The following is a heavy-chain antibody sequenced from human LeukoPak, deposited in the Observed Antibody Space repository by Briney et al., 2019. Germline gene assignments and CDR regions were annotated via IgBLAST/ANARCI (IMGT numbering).Heavy chain of an antibody. Sequence: SETLSLTCIVSGGSIRSSSYYWGWIRQPPGKGLEWIGSIYYSGSTYYNPSLKSRVTISVDTSKNQFSLKLSSVTAADTAVYYCARAMGSYFFDYWGQGTLVTVSS. J-gene: IGHJ4*02. CDR2: IYYSGST. D-gene: IGHD3-10*01. CDR1: GGSIRSSSYY. CDR3: ARAMGSYFFDY. V-gene: IGHV4-39*07.